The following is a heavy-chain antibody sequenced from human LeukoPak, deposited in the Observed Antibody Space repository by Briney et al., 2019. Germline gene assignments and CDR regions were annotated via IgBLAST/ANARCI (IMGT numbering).Heavy chain of an antibody. D-gene: IGHD3-10*01. V-gene: IGHV1-18*01. CDR1: GYTFTSYG. CDR2: ISTYNGDT. CDR3: ARDHLLRDYYGSGSPYGMDV. J-gene: IGHJ6*02. Sequence: ASVKVSCKASGYTFTSYGISWVRQAPGQGLEWMGWISTYNGDTNYAQKLQGRVTMTTDTSTNTAYMELRSLRSDDTAVYYCARDHLLRDYYGSGSPYGMDVWGQGTTVTVSS.